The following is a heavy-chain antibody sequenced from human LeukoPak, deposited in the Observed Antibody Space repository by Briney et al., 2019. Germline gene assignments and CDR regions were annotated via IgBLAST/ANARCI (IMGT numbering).Heavy chain of an antibody. Sequence: SGTLSLTCAVSGGSISSSNWWSWVRQPPGKGLEWIGEIYHSGSTNYNPSLKSRVTISVDTSKNQFSLKLSSVTAADTAVYYCARDAGYSSGWYKNDYWGQGTLVTVSS. CDR1: GGSISSSNW. D-gene: IGHD6-19*01. CDR2: IYHSGST. J-gene: IGHJ4*02. V-gene: IGHV4-4*02. CDR3: ARDAGYSSGWYKNDY.